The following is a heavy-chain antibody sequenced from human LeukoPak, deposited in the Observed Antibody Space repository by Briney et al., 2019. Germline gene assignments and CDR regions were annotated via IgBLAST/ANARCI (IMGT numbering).Heavy chain of an antibody. J-gene: IGHJ3*01. CDR1: GGSISSGSYY. V-gene: IGHV4-61*02. CDR2: IYTSGST. CDR3: ARGPYSSSWYAFDV. Sequence: SETLSLTCTVSGGSISSGSYYWSWIRQPAGKGLEWIGRIYTSGSTNYNPSLKSRVTMSVDTSKNQFSLKLSSVTAADTAVYYCARGPYSSSWYAFDVWGQGTMVTVSS. D-gene: IGHD6-13*01.